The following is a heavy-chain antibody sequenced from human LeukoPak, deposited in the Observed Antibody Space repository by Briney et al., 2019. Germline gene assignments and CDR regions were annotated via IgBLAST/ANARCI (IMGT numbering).Heavy chain of an antibody. CDR3: AREDDWNYEEY. Sequence: GGSLRLSCAASGFTFSNYWMSWVRQAPGKGLEWVANIKQDGSEKYYVNSVKGRFTISRDNAKNSLYLQMSRLRAEDTAIYFCAREDDWNYEEYWGQGTLVTVSS. CDR1: GFTFSNYW. D-gene: IGHD1-7*01. CDR2: IKQDGSEK. J-gene: IGHJ4*02. V-gene: IGHV3-7*01.